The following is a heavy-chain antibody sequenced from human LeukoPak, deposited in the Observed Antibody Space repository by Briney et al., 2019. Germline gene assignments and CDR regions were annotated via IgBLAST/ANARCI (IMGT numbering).Heavy chain of an antibody. D-gene: IGHD2-2*03. CDR3: ARDGDTEGPMDLAY. J-gene: IGHJ4*02. Sequence: SETLSLTCTVSGGSISSSSYYWGWIRQPPGKGLEWIGSIYNSGGTYYNPSLKSRVTISVDTSKNQFSLKLSSVAAADTAVYYCARDGDTEGPMDLAYWGQGTLVTVSS. V-gene: IGHV4-39*07. CDR2: IYNSGGT. CDR1: GGSISSSSYY.